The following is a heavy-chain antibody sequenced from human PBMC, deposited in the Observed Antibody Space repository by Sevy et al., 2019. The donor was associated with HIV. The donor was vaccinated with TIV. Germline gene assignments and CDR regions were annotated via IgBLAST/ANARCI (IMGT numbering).Heavy chain of an antibody. V-gene: IGHV1-69*13. Sequence: ASVKVSCKASGGTFSSYAISWVRQAPGQGLEWMGGIIPIFGTANYAQKFQGRVTITADESTSTAYMVLSSLRSEDTAVYYCARGYCSSTSCYGYTYYYYGMDVWGQGTTVTVSS. CDR2: IIPIFGTA. D-gene: IGHD2-2*01. CDR1: GGTFSSYA. J-gene: IGHJ6*02. CDR3: ARGYCSSTSCYGYTYYYYGMDV.